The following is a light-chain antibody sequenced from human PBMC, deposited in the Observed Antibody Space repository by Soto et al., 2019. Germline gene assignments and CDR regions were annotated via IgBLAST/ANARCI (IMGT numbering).Light chain of an antibody. Sequence: PGERATLSCRASQSVSSYLAWYQQKPGQAPRLLIYDASNRAPGIPARFSGSGSGTDFTLTISSLEPEDFAVYYCQQRNNWPPVTFGGGTKVDI. V-gene: IGKV3-11*01. CDR1: QSVSSY. J-gene: IGKJ4*01. CDR2: DAS. CDR3: QQRNNWPPVT.